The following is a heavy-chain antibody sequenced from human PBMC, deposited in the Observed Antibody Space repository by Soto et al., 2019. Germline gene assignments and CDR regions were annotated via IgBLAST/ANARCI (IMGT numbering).Heavy chain of an antibody. CDR3: VGHCNARGGAHFTH. J-gene: IGHJ1*01. D-gene: IGHD2-21*01. V-gene: IGHV4-34*01. CDR2: INHSGST. Sequence: PWATLSLTCAFYGRSFSGYYWSWILQPPGKGLEWIGEINHSGSTNYNPSLKSRVTISVDTSKNQFSLKLSSVPAADTAVYYCVGHCNARGGAHFTHWGQGTPVTPPS. CDR1: GRSFSGYY.